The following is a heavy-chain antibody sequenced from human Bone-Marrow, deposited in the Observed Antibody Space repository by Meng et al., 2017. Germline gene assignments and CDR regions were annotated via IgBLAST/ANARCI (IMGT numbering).Heavy chain of an antibody. J-gene: IGHJ4*02. V-gene: IGHV3-21*01. CDR3: ARGGAFGVVKPFDY. CDR2: ISSSSSYI. Sequence: QLVWAGGALVKPGESLTLSCAASGFTFSSYSMNWVRQAPGKGLEWVSSISSSSSYIYYADSVKGQFTISRDNAKNSLYLQMNSLRAEDTAVYYCARGGAFGVVKPFDYWGQGTLVTVSS. CDR1: GFTFSSYS. D-gene: IGHD4-23*01.